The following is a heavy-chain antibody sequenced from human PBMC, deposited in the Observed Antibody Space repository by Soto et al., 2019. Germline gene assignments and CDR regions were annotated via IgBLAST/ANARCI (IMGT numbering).Heavy chain of an antibody. CDR3: AKDMAEMGRWVYSIAHGMDV. V-gene: IGHV3-23*01. CDR1: GFTFSSYA. CDR2: ISGSGGST. J-gene: IGHJ6*02. Sequence: PGGSLRLSCAASGFTFSSYAMSWVRQAPGKGLEWVSAISGSGGSTYYADSVKGRFTISRDNSKNTLYLQMNSLRAEDTAVYYCAKDMAEMGRWVYSIAHGMDVWGQGTTVTVSS. D-gene: IGHD2-8*01.